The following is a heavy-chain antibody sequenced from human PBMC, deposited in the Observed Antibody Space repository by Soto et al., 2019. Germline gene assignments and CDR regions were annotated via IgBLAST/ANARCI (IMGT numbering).Heavy chain of an antibody. D-gene: IGHD5-12*01. Sequence: ASVKVSCKASGYTFIAYDIHWVRQAPGQGLEWMGWIDPKSGGTTYEQKFLGRVTMTRDTSINTAYMDLNRLTSDDTAVYYCARVSVDVPEWGQGTLVTVSS. V-gene: IGHV1-2*02. CDR3: ARVSVDVPE. CDR1: GYTFIAYD. CDR2: IDPKSGGT. J-gene: IGHJ4*02.